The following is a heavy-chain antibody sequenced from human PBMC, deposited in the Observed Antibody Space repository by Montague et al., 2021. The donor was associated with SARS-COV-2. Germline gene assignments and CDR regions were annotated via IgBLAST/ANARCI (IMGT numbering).Heavy chain of an antibody. D-gene: IGHD6-19*01. CDR3: ARDAAVVGIDY. Sequence: SETLSLTCAVYGGSFSAYYWSWIRQPPGKGLEWIGEINHSGSTNYNPSLKSRVTISVDTSKNQFSLKLSSVTAADTAVYYCARDAAVVGIDYWGQGTLVTVSS. CDR2: INHSGST. CDR1: GGSFSAYY. V-gene: IGHV4-34*01. J-gene: IGHJ4*02.